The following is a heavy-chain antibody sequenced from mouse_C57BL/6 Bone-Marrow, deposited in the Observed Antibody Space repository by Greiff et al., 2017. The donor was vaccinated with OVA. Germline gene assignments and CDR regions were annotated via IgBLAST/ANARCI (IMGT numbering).Heavy chain of an antibody. CDR3: ARSHDYAMDY. CDR1: GYTFTSYW. J-gene: IGHJ4*01. Sequence: QVQLQQPGAELVKPGASVKMSCKASGYTFTSYWINWVKQRPGQGLEWIGDIYPGSGSTTYNEKFKSKATLTVDTSSSTAYMQLSSLTSEDSSVYYGARSHDYAMDYWGQGTSVTVSS. V-gene: IGHV1-55*01. CDR2: IYPGSGST.